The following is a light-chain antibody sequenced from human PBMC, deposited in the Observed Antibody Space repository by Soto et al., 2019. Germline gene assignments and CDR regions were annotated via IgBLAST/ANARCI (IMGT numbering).Light chain of an antibody. J-gene: IGKJ4*01. CDR3: QQYYSYPPT. CDR2: DVS. V-gene: IGKV1-5*01. CDR1: QTISSW. Sequence: EIPMTQSAYTLSASVGDSVPLTCRASQTISSWLAWYQQKPGKAPKLLIYDVSSLQSGVPSRFSGSGSGTDFTLTISCLQSEDFATYYCQQYYSYPPTSGGGAKVAIK.